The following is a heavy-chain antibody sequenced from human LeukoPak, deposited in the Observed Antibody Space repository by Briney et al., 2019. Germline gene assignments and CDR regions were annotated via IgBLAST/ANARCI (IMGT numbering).Heavy chain of an antibody. CDR1: AYDFINYA. D-gene: IGHD4-11*01. CDR2: ISTFNGQT. Sequence: ASVKVSCKASAYDFINYAITWVRQAPGQGLEWMGWISTFNGQTNYAQNLHGRVTMTIDTTTSTASMELGGLRSDDTGVYYCARVWDYSRRGRFDDWGQGTRVTVSS. J-gene: IGHJ4*02. V-gene: IGHV1-18*01. CDR3: ARVWDYSRRGRFDD.